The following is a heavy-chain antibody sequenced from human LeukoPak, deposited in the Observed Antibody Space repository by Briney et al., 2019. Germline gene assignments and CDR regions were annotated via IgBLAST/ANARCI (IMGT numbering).Heavy chain of an antibody. Sequence: GGSLRLSCAASGFTFDDYGMSWVRQAPGKGLEWVSGINWNGGSTGYADSVKGRFTISRDNAKNSLYLQMNSLRAEDTALYHCARGGSSGWYGTFDIWGQGTMVTVSS. CDR1: GFTFDDYG. V-gene: IGHV3-20*01. J-gene: IGHJ3*02. CDR3: ARGGSSGWYGTFDI. D-gene: IGHD6-19*01. CDR2: INWNGGST.